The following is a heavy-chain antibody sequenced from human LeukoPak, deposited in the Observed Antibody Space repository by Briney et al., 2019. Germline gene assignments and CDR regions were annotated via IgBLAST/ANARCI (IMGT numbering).Heavy chain of an antibody. D-gene: IGHD6-13*01. CDR1: GGSISSGGYY. J-gene: IGHJ4*02. Sequence: KPSETLSLTCTVSGGSISSGGYYWSWIRQHPGKGLEWIGYIYYSGSTNYNPSLKSRVTISVDTSKNQFSLKLSSVTAADTAVYYCARVTYSSSWYPDWNFDYWGQGTLVTVSS. CDR3: ARVTYSSSWYPDWNFDY. CDR2: IYYSGST. V-gene: IGHV4-61*08.